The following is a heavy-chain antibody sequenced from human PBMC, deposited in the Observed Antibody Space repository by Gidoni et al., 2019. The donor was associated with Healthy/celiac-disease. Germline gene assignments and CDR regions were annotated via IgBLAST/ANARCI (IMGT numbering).Heavy chain of an antibody. D-gene: IGHD6-13*01. CDR1: GRSISSGGYY. CDR2: IYYCGST. V-gene: IGHV4-31*03. J-gene: IGHJ4*02. CDR3: ASTSQQQLKD. Sequence: QVQLQEPAPGRVKPSQTLSLTCPVSGRSISSGGYYWSWIRQHPGKGLEWIGYIYYCGSTYYNPSLKSRVTISVDTSKIQFSLKLSSVTAADTAGYYCASTSQQQLKDWGQGTLVTVSS.